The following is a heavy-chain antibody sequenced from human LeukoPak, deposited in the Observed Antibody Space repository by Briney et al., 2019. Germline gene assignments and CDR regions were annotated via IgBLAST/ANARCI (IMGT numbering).Heavy chain of an antibody. D-gene: IGHD3-10*01. J-gene: IGHJ4*02. CDR1: GFPFPTYA. CDR2: VRVSDGAR. Sequence: GGSLRLSCVASGFPFPTYAMMWVRQAPGKGLEWVSSVRVSDGARFYADSVKGRFTTSRDNAKNTLSLQMNSLRAEDTAVYYCARGSLSVGFDYWGQGTLVTVSS. V-gene: IGHV3-23*01. CDR3: ARGSLSVGFDY.